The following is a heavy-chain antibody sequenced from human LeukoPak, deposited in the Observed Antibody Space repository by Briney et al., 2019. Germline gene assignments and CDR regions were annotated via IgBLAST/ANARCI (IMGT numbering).Heavy chain of an antibody. CDR3: AREGSYYYDSSGFGLGFLEYYFDY. CDR1: GFTFSSYA. J-gene: IGHJ4*02. D-gene: IGHD3-22*01. Sequence: GGSLRLSCAASGFTFSSYAMHWVRQAPGKGLEWVAVISYDGSNKYYADSVKGRFTISRDNSKNTLYLQMNSLRAEDTAVYCCAREGSYYYDSSGFGLGFLEYYFDYRGQGTLVTVSS. CDR2: ISYDGSNK. V-gene: IGHV3-30-3*01.